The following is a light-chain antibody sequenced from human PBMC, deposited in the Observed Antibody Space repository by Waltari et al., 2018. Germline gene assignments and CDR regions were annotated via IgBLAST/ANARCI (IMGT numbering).Light chain of an antibody. V-gene: IGKV1-39*01. CDR1: RGIDAY. Sequence: DIQMTQSPSSLSTSVGDRVTITCLASRGIDAYLNWYQQQPGKAPKLLIYDASTLQRGVPTRFSGGGIGTDFTLTISDLQPDDFATYFCQQSYSAPFTFGRGTRLE. J-gene: IGKJ5*01. CDR3: QQSYSAPFT. CDR2: DAS.